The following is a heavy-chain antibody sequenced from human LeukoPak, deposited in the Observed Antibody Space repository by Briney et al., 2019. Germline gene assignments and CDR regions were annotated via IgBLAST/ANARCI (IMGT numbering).Heavy chain of an antibody. CDR2: ISTYHGNT. J-gene: IGHJ4*02. CDR1: GYTFTTAG. CDR3: ARRPNHYDTSGYDY. Sequence: GALVKVSCKASGYTFTTAGIGWVRQAPGQVLEWMGWISTYHGNTNYAQIFQDRVTLTTDTSTSTAYMELRRLRSDDTAVYYCARRPNHYDTSGYDYWGQGTLVTVSS. D-gene: IGHD3-22*01. V-gene: IGHV1-18*01.